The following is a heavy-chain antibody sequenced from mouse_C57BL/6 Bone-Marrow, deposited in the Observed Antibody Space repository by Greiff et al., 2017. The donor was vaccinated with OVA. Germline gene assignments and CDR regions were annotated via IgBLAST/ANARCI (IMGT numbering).Heavy chain of an antibody. J-gene: IGHJ2*01. CDR1: GYTFTSYW. CDR2: IHPNSGST. CDR3: ARRPYYGSRGGYYFDY. D-gene: IGHD1-1*01. V-gene: IGHV1-64*01. Sequence: QVQLQQPGAELVKPGASVKLSCKASGYTFTSYWMHWVKQRPGQGLEWIGMIHPNSGSTNYNEKFKSKATLTVDKSSSTAYMQLSSLTSEDSAVYYFARRPYYGSRGGYYFDYWGQSTTLTVSS.